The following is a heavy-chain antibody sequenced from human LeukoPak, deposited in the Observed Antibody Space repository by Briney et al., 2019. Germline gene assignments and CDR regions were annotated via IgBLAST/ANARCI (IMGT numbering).Heavy chain of an antibody. D-gene: IGHD6-13*01. V-gene: IGHV3-9*01. Sequence: GGSLRLSCAASGFTVGSNYMSWVRQAPGKGLEWVSGISWNSGSIGYADSVKGRFTISRDNAKNSLYLQMNSLRAEDTALYYCAKSIAAAATLFDYWGQGTLVTVSS. J-gene: IGHJ4*02. CDR2: ISWNSGSI. CDR1: GFTVGSNY. CDR3: AKSIAAAATLFDY.